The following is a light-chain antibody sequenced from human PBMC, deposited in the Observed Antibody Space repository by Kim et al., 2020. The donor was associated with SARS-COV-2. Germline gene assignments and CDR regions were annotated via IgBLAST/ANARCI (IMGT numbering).Light chain of an antibody. CDR2: GKN. J-gene: IGLJ2*01. CDR1: SLRSYY. V-gene: IGLV3-19*01. CDR3: NSRDNNANVV. Sequence: SSELTQDPAVSVALGQTVRITCQGDSLRSYYTTWFQQKPGQAPIVVVYGKNNRPSGIPARFSGSSSGNTASLTITGTQAGDEADYYCNSRDNNANVVFGGGTQLTVL.